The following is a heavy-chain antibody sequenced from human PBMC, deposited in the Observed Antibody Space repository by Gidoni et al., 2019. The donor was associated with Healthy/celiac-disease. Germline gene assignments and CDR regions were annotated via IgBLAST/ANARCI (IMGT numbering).Heavy chain of an antibody. J-gene: IGHJ6*02. CDR1: GGTFSSYA. CDR3: ARAAARPRVYYYGMDV. D-gene: IGHD6-25*01. Sequence: QVQLVQSGAEVTKPGSSVKVSCKASGGTFSSYAISWVRQAPGQGLEWMGGILPIVGTANYAQKFQGRVTITADESTSTAYMELSSLRSEDTAVYYCARAAARPRVYYYGMDVWGQGTTVTVSS. CDR2: ILPIVGTA. V-gene: IGHV1-69*01.